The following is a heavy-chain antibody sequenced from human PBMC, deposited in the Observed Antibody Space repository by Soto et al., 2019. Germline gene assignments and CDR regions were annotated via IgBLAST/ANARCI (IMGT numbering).Heavy chain of an antibody. Sequence: SETLSLTCTVSGGSISSGGYCWSWIRQHPGKGLEWIGYIYYSGSTYYNPSLKSRVTISVDTSKNQFSLKLSSVTAADTAVYYCARDRGKAVAGTDYWGQGTLVTVSS. J-gene: IGHJ4*02. CDR2: IYYSGST. CDR1: GGSISSGGYC. V-gene: IGHV4-31*03. CDR3: ARDRGKAVAGTDY. D-gene: IGHD6-19*01.